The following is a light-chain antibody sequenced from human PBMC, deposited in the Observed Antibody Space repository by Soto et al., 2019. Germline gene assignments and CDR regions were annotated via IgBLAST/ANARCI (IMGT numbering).Light chain of an antibody. J-gene: IGLJ2*01. CDR1: SSDVGGYDF. CDR3: SSYAGSTI. Sequence: QSALTQPPSASGSPGQSVTISCPGPSSDVGGYDFVSWYQQHPGKAPKLVIYEVTRRPSGVPDRFSGSKSGNTASLTVSGLQAEDEAVYYCSSYAGSTIFGGGTKLTVL. V-gene: IGLV2-8*01. CDR2: EVT.